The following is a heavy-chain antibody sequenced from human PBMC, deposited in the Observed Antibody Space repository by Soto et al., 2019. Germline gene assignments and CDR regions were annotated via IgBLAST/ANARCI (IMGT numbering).Heavy chain of an antibody. Sequence: SVKVSCKASGGTFSSYAISWVRQAPGQGLEWMGGIIPIFGTANYAQKFQGRVTITADKSTSTAYMELSSLRSEDTAVYYCARAPFGDCSGGSCSDYYYYGMDVWGQGTTVTVSS. V-gene: IGHV1-69*06. CDR1: GGTFSSYA. D-gene: IGHD2-15*01. CDR2: IIPIFGTA. CDR3: ARAPFGDCSGGSCSDYYYYGMDV. J-gene: IGHJ6*02.